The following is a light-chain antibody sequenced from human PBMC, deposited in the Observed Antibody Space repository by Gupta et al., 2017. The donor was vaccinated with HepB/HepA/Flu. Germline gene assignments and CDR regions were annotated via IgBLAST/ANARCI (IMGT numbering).Light chain of an antibody. CDR3: RQATHFPRT. V-gene: IGKV2-24*01. Sequence: EIVMTQTPVSSPVTLGQPASISCRSTRGLVHSDGNTYLSWLHQRPGQPPRLLIYKVSNRFAGVPDRFTGSGAGTDFTLKISRVEAEDVGVYYCRQATHFPRTFGQGTKVEIK. J-gene: IGKJ1*01. CDR1: RGLVHSDGNTY. CDR2: KVS.